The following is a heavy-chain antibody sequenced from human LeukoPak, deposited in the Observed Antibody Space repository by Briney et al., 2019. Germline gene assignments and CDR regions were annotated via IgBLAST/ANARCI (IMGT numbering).Heavy chain of an antibody. CDR1: GFTFDDYA. CDR3: AKVSSGWYYFDY. CDR2: ISWNSGSI. Sequence: GRSLRLSCAASGFTFDDYAMHWVRQAPGKGLEWVSGISWNSGSIGYADSVKGRFTISRDNAKNSLYLQMNSLRAEDTALYYCAKVSSGWYYFDYWGQGTLATVSS. D-gene: IGHD6-19*01. J-gene: IGHJ4*02. V-gene: IGHV3-9*01.